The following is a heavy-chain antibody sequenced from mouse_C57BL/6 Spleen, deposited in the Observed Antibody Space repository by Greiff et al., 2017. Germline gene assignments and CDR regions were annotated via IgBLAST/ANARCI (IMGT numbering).Heavy chain of an antibody. CDR2: INPNNGGT. V-gene: IGHV1-22*01. J-gene: IGHJ2*01. D-gene: IGHD4-1*01. Sequence: EVQLVESGPELVKPGASVKMSCKASGYTFTDYNMHWVKQSHGKSLEWIGYINPNNGGTSYNQKFKGKATLTVNKSSSTAYMELRSLTSEDSAVYYCARETGTADYWGQGTTLTVSS. CDR1: GYTFTDYN. CDR3: ARETGTADY.